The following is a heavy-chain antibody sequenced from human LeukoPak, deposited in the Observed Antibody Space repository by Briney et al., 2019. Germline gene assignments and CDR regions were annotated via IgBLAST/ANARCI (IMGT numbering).Heavy chain of an antibody. Sequence: ASVKVSCKVSGYTLTALSMHWVRQAPGKGLEWMGGFHPEDGDTIYAQKFQGRVTMTEDTSTDTAYMELSSLRSDDTAVYYCATRKIYYDASARTPFDYWGQGTLVTVSS. V-gene: IGHV1-24*01. J-gene: IGHJ4*02. CDR3: ATRKIYYDASARTPFDY. CDR1: GYTLTALS. CDR2: FHPEDGDT. D-gene: IGHD3-22*01.